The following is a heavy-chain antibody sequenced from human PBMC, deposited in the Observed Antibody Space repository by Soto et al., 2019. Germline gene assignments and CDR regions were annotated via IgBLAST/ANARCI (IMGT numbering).Heavy chain of an antibody. V-gene: IGHV1-2*04. CDR2: INPNSGAT. J-gene: IGHJ4*02. CDR1: GYTFTGYY. D-gene: IGHD3-22*01. Sequence: ASVKVSCKASGYTFTGYYVHWVRQAPGQGLEWMGGINPNSGATDYAQIYQGWVTTTRDTSISTAYMELSRLRSDDTAVYYCARGPGDDSSGYAYLFDYWGQGALVTV. CDR3: ARGPGDDSSGYAYLFDY.